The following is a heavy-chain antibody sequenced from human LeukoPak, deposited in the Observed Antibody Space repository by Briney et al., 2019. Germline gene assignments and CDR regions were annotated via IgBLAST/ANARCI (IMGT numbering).Heavy chain of an antibody. Sequence: ASETLSLTCAVSGGSISSSNWWSWVRQPPGKGLEWIGEIYHSGSTNYNPSLKSRVTISVDKSKNQFSLKLSSVTAADTAVYYCARDPYLYYDSTVGAFDIWGQGTMVTVSS. CDR2: IYHSGST. CDR3: ARDPYLYYDSTVGAFDI. J-gene: IGHJ3*02. D-gene: IGHD3-22*01. V-gene: IGHV4-4*02. CDR1: GGSISSSNW.